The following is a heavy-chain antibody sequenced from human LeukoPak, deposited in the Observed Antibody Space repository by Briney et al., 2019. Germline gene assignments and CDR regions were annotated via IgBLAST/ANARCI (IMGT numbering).Heavy chain of an antibody. V-gene: IGHV3-43*02. J-gene: IGHJ5*02. CDR3: AKDTGDIVVVVAATPGWFDP. CDR1: GFTYEDYA. D-gene: IGHD2-15*01. CDR2: ISGDGGST. Sequence: GGSLRLSCAASGFTYEDYAMHWVRQAPGKGLEWVSLISGDGGSTYYADSVKGRFTISRDNSKNSLYLQMNSLRTEDTALYYCAKDTGDIVVVVAATPGWFDPWGQGTLVTVSS.